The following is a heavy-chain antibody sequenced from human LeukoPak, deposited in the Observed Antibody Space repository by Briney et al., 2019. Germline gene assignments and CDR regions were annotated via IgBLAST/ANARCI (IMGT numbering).Heavy chain of an antibody. CDR3: ARDRGMITFGGVIVMSNYFDY. D-gene: IGHD3-16*02. V-gene: IGHV3-30*02. Sequence: GGSLRLSCAASGFTFSSYSMNWVRQAPGKGLEWVAFIRYDGSNKYYADSVKGRFTISRDNSKNTLYLQMNSLRAEDTAVYYCARDRGMITFGGVIVMSNYFDYWGQGSLVTVSS. CDR1: GFTFSSYS. J-gene: IGHJ4*02. CDR2: IRYDGSNK.